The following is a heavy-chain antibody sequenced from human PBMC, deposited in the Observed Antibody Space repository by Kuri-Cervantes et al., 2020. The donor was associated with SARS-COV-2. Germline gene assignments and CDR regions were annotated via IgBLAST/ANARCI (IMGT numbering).Heavy chain of an antibody. V-gene: IGHV4-34*01. CDR2: INHSGST. D-gene: IGHD4-17*01. Sequence: SETLSLTCAVYGGSFSGYYWSWIRQPPGKGLEWIGEINHSGSTNYNPSLKSRVTISVDTSKNQFSLKLSSVTAADTAVSYCARRGPTTVTTFTSLAEVGFQHWGQGTLVTVSS. CDR1: GGSFSGYY. J-gene: IGHJ1*01. CDR3: ARRGPTTVTTFTSLAEVGFQH.